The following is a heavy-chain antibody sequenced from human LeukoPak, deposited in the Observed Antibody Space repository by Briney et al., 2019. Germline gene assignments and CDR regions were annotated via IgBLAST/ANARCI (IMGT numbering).Heavy chain of an antibody. CDR1: GGSFSGYY. CDR3: ARTVPTVTTLEY. CDR2: INHSGST. D-gene: IGHD4-17*01. Sequence: PSETLSLTCAVYGGSFSGYYWSWIRQPPGKGLEWIGEINHSGSTNYNPSLKSRVTISVDTSKNQFSLKLSSVTAADTAVYYCARTVPTVTTLEYWGQGTLVTVSS. J-gene: IGHJ4*02. V-gene: IGHV4-34*01.